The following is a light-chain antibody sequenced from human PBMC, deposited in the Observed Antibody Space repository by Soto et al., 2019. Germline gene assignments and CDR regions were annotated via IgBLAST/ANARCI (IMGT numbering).Light chain of an antibody. V-gene: IGKV3-11*01. CDR1: QSVSSY. Sequence: EIVLTQSPATLSLSPGERATLSCRASQSVSSYLAWYQQKPGQAPRLLIYDASNRATGIPARFSGTGSGTGFTLTISGLQPEDFAVYYCQQRSNWVTFGQGTRLEIK. CDR3: QQRSNWVT. J-gene: IGKJ5*01. CDR2: DAS.